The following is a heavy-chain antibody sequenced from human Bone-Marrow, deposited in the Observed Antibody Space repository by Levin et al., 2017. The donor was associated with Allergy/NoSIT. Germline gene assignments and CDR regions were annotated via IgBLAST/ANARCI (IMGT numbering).Heavy chain of an antibody. CDR3: ATDLYDFVFWYAPSGAFDL. D-gene: IGHD3-3*01. J-gene: IGHJ3*01. Sequence: GESLKISCATSGFNFSVAWMNWVRQTPGKGLEWVGRIKRQTDGGATDYAAPVKGRFTISRDDSKKTLYLQMTSLRTEDTGVYYCATDLYDFVFWYAPSGAFDLWGRGTKVTVSS. CDR2: IKRQTDGGAT. V-gene: IGHV3-15*05. CDR1: GFNFSVAW.